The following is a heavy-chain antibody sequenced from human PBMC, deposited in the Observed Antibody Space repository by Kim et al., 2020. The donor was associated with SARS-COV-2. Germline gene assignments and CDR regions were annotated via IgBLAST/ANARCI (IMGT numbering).Heavy chain of an antibody. CDR3: AGKMGGNSIPNYYYYYGMDV. CDR1: GGTFSSYA. V-gene: IGHV1-69*13. Sequence: SVKVSCKASGGTFSSYAISWVRQAPGQGLEWMGGIIPIFGTANYAQKFQGRVTITADESTSTAYMELSSLRSEDTAVYYCAGKMGGNSIPNYYYYYGMDVWGQGTTVTVSS. CDR2: IIPIFGTA. J-gene: IGHJ6*02. D-gene: IGHD3-16*01.